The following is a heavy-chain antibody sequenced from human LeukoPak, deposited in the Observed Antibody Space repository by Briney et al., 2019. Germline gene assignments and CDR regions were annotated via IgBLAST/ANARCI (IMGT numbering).Heavy chain of an antibody. CDR2: ISGSGGSI. Sequence: PGGSLRLSCAASGFTFSGSAMTWVRQAPGKGLEWVSIISGSGGSIYYTDSVKGRFTISRDNSKNTVYLQMNSLRVEDTAVYYCAKERATTTAFDYWGQGTLVTVSS. CDR3: AKERATTTAFDY. V-gene: IGHV3-23*01. D-gene: IGHD1/OR15-1a*01. CDR1: GFTFSGSA. J-gene: IGHJ4*02.